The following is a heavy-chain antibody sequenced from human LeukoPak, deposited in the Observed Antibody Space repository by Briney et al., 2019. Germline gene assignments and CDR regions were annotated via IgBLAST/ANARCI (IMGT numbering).Heavy chain of an antibody. J-gene: IGHJ4*02. V-gene: IGHV7-4-1*02. D-gene: IGHD3-22*01. CDR3: ARRAADYYDSSGYYSHY. CDR2: INTNTGNP. Sequence: ASVKVSCKASGYTFTSYAMNWVRQAPGQGLEWMGWINTNTGNPTYAQGFTGRFVFSLDTSVSTAYLQISSLKAEDTAVYYCARRAADYYDSSGYYSHYWGQGTLVTVSS. CDR1: GYTFTSYA.